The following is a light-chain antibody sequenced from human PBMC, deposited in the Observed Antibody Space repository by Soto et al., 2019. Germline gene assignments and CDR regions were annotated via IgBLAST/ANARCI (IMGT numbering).Light chain of an antibody. V-gene: IGLV2-14*03. CDR2: DVR. CDR3: SSYTSSTSVI. Sequence: QSALTQHASVSGSTGQSITISCTGASSDVGGYSYVSWYQHHPGKAPKLMIYDVRNRPSGVSNRFSGSKSGNTASLTISGLQAEDEADYYCSSYTSSTSVIFGGGTKLTVL. J-gene: IGLJ2*01. CDR1: SSDVGGYSY.